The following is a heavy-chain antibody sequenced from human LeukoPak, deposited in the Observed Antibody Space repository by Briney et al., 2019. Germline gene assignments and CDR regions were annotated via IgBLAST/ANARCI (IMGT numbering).Heavy chain of an antibody. D-gene: IGHD2-2*01. Sequence: SETLSLTCTVSGGSISSNTYYWAWIRQPPGKGLEWTGTIYYSGSTYYNPSLKSRVTISVDTSKNQFSLKLSSVTAADTAVYYCARAYCSSTSCYLLVGWFDPWGQGTLVTVSS. V-gene: IGHV4-39*01. CDR1: GGSISSNTYY. CDR3: ARAYCSSTSCYLLVGWFDP. J-gene: IGHJ5*02. CDR2: IYYSGST.